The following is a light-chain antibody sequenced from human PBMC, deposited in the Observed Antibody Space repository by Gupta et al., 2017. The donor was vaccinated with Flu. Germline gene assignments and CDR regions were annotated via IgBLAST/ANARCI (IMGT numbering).Light chain of an antibody. J-gene: IGKJ4*01. CDR3: QKYNSAALT. V-gene: IGKV1-27*01. CDR1: QDISNY. Sequence: PSSLSSSVRDRVTMTCRASQDISNYLAWYQQKPGKPPKLLIHGASTLQSGVSSRFSGSGSGTDFALTISSLQPEDVATYYCQKYNSAALTFGGGTKVEI. CDR2: GAS.